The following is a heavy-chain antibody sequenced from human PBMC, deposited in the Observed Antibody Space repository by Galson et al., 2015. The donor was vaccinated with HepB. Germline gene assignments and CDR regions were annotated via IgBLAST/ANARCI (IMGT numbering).Heavy chain of an antibody. Sequence: SVKVSCKASGYTFTGYYMHWVRQAPGQGLEWMGWINPNSGGTDYAQKFQGRVTMTRDTSTSTAYMELSSLMSDDTAVYYCARSTSGWYAWFDPWGQGTLVTVSA. J-gene: IGHJ5*02. CDR3: ARSTSGWYAWFDP. CDR1: GYTFTGYY. CDR2: INPNSGGT. D-gene: IGHD6-19*01. V-gene: IGHV1-2*02.